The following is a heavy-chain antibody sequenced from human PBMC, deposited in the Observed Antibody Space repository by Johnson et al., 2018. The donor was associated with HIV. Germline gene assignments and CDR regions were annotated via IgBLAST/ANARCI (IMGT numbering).Heavy chain of an antibody. CDR1: GFTFSSYG. D-gene: IGHD3-22*01. CDR3: ARDWDYYDSSGYYYANMVDAFDV. V-gene: IGHV3-30*03. Sequence: QVQLVESGGGLVQPGGSLRLYCAASGFTFSSYGMHWVRQAPGKGLEWVAVISYDGSNKYYADSVKGRFTISRDNSKNTLYLQMNSLRAEDTALYYCARDWDYYDSSGYYYANMVDAFDVWGQGTVVTVSS. J-gene: IGHJ3*01. CDR2: ISYDGSNK.